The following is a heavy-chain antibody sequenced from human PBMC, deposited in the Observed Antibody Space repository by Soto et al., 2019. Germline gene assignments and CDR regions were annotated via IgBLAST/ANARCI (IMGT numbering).Heavy chain of an antibody. CDR3: ARSGDNYNVLDY. V-gene: IGHV3-11*06. Sequence: SGGSLRLSCEGSGFTFSDYYMSWVRQAPGRGLEWISYSSNSGTFTRYSDSVKGRFSISRDNTKNFLYLQMNSLRAEDTAVYYCARSGDNYNVLDYWGQGXPVTVYS. J-gene: IGHJ4*02. D-gene: IGHD3-10*02. CDR2: SSNSGTFT. CDR1: GFTFSDYY.